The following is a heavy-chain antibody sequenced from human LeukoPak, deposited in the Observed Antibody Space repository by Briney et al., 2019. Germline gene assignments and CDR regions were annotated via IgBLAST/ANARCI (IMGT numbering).Heavy chain of an antibody. D-gene: IGHD5-12*01. CDR1: GYSFTNYW. V-gene: IGHV5-51*01. J-gene: IGHJ4*02. CDR2: TYPGDSDT. Sequence: GESLKISCKASGYSFTNYWIGWVRQMPGKGLEWMGITYPGDSDTEYSPSFQGQVTISADKSINTAYLQWSSLRASDTAMYYCARQGTIVAGTLGTTFDYWGQGTLLTVSS. CDR3: ARQGTIVAGTLGTTFDY.